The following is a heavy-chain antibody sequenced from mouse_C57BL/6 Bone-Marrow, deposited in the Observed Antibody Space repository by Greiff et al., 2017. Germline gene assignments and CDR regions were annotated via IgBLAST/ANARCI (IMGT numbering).Heavy chain of an antibody. CDR1: GFSLSTFGMG. V-gene: IGHV8-8*01. Sequence: QVTLKVSGPGILQPSQTLSLSCSFSGFSLSTFGMGVGWIRQPSGKGLVWLAHIWWGDAKYYTPALKSPLTISKDTSNNQVYLKIANVETEDTATYYCARMDLYGMDDWGQGTSVTVSA. J-gene: IGHJ4*01. D-gene: IGHD5-1*01. CDR3: ARMDLYGMDD. CDR2: IWWGDAK.